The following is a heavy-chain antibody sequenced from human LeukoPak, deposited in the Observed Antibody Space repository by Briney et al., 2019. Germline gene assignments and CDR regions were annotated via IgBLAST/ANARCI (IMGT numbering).Heavy chain of an antibody. J-gene: IGHJ4*02. CDR1: GFSFSSFN. CDR2: VSSTGTDL. CDR3: ARDLGYGTIGLFHYFGY. V-gene: IGHV3-21*01. D-gene: IGHD2-8*01. Sequence: AGSLSLSCPASGFSFSSFNMNWVRHPHGRGMEWAGSVSSTGTDLYCADSVKGRFTIPRDSAKNSLYLQMNRLRAEDTAVYYCARDLGYGTIGLFHYFGYWGQGTLVTVSS.